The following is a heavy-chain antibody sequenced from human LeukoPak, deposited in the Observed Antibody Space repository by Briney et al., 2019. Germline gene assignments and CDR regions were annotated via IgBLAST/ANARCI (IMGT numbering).Heavy chain of an antibody. CDR3: ARDVGQYCSGGSCYPLDY. CDR1: GYTFTSYG. CDR2: IKPNNGNT. J-gene: IGHJ4*02. D-gene: IGHD2-15*01. Sequence: ASVKVSCKTSGYTFTSYGISWVRQAPGQGLEWMGWIKPNNGNTDYAQRLQGRLTVTKDTSTSTAYMELRSLRSDDTALYYCARDVGQYCSGGSCYPLDYWGQGTLVTVSS. V-gene: IGHV1-18*04.